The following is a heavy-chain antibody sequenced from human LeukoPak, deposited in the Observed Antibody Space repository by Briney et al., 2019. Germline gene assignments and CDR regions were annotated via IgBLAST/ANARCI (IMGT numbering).Heavy chain of an antibody. CDR3: ARDRYYDILTGYRNYYGMDV. CDR1: GGSISSHY. Sequence: PSETLSLTCTVSGGSISSHYWSWIRQPPGKGLEWIGYIYYSGSTNYNPSLKSRVTISVDTSKNQFSLKLSSVTAADTAVYYCARDRYYDILTGYRNYYGMDVWGQGTTVTVSS. V-gene: IGHV4-59*11. J-gene: IGHJ6*02. CDR2: IYYSGST. D-gene: IGHD3-9*01.